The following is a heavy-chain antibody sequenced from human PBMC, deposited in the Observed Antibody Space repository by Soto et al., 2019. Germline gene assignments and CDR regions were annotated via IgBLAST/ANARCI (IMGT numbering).Heavy chain of an antibody. Sequence: EVQLVESGGGLVQPGGSLRLSCAASGFTFSSYAMHWVRQAPGKGLEYVSAISSNGGSTYYANSVKGRFTISRDNSKNTLDLQMGSLRAEDMAVFYCARDGLRQYAFDIRGQGTMVTVSS. V-gene: IGHV3-64*01. J-gene: IGHJ3*02. D-gene: IGHD4-17*01. CDR1: GFTFSSYA. CDR2: ISSNGGST. CDR3: ARDGLRQYAFDI.